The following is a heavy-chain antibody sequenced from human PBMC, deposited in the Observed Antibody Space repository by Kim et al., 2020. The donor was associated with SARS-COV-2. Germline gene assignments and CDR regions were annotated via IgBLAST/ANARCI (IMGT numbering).Heavy chain of an antibody. D-gene: IGHD2-2*01. Sequence: GSLRLSCAASGFTFSSYGMHWVRQAPGKGLEWVAVIWYDGSNKYYADSVKGRFTISRDNSKNTLYLQMNSLRAEDTAVYYCARDLPYCSSTSCEDLDYWGQGTLVTVSS. CDR2: IWYDGSNK. J-gene: IGHJ4*02. CDR1: GFTFSSYG. V-gene: IGHV3-33*01. CDR3: ARDLPYCSSTSCEDLDY.